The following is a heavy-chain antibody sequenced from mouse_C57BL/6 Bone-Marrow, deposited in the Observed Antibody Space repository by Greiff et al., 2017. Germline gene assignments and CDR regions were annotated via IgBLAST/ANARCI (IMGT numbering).Heavy chain of an antibody. CDR3: ARSGYGLFAY. CDR1: DYTFTSYW. J-gene: IGHJ3*01. V-gene: IGHV1-69*01. Sequence: QVQLQQPGAELVMPGASVKLSCKASDYTFTSYWMYWVKQRPGQGLEWIGEIDPSDSYTNYNQKFKGKSTLTVDKSSSTAYMQLSSLTSEDSAVYYCARSGYGLFAYWGQGTLVTVSA. D-gene: IGHD2-10*02. CDR2: IDPSDSYT.